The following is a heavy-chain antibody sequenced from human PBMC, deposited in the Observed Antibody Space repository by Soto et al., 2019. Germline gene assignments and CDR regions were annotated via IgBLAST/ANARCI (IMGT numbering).Heavy chain of an antibody. Sequence: NPSETLSLTCTVSGGSISSYYWSWIRQPPGKGLEWIGYIDYSGSTNYNPSLKSRVTISVDTSKNQFSLKLSSVTAADTAVFYCARVGGSGTYYNLFFDYWGQGTLVTVSS. V-gene: IGHV4-59*01. D-gene: IGHD3-10*01. CDR1: GGSISSYY. CDR3: ARVGGSGTYYNLFFDY. CDR2: IDYSGST. J-gene: IGHJ4*02.